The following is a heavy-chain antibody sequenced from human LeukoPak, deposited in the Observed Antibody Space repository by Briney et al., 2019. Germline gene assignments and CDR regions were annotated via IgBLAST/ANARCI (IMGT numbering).Heavy chain of an antibody. D-gene: IGHD3-16*01. J-gene: IGHJ4*02. Sequence: PGGSLRLSCAASGFTFSNAWMSWVRQAPGKGLEWVANIKQDGSEKYYVDSVKGRFTISRDNAKNSLYLQMNSLRAEDTAVYYCARGYGYYFDYWGQGTLVTVSS. CDR2: IKQDGSEK. CDR3: ARGYGYYFDY. V-gene: IGHV3-7*04. CDR1: GFTFSNAW.